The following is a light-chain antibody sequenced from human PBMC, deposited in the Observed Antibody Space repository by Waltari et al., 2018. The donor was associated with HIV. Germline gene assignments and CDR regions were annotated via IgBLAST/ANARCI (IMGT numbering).Light chain of an antibody. CDR2: AVN. J-gene: IGLJ3*02. V-gene: IGLV2-8*01. CDR1: SSDVGGFDY. CDR3: SSYADTNNVL. Sequence: QSALTQPPSASGSPGQSVTLSCTGPSSDVGGFDYVSWYQQHPAKAPKLLIYAVNRRPSGVPDRFSGSKSGNTASLTVAGLQTEDEAEYYCSSYADTNNVLFGGGTKLTVL.